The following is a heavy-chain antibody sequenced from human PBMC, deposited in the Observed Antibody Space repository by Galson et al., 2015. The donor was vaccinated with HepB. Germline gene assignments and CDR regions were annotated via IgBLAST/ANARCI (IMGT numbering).Heavy chain of an antibody. J-gene: IGHJ4*02. Sequence: QSGAEVKKPGESLKISCKGSGYTFTNYWIAWVRQMPGKGLEWMGIIYPGDSNTRYSPSFQGQVTFSVDKSITTAYLQWSSLKASDTAMYYCARRTPGKGVHYIDNWGQGTLVTVSS. CDR3: ARRTPGKGVHYIDN. CDR2: IYPGDSNT. D-gene: IGHD2-15*01. CDR1: GYTFTNYW. V-gene: IGHV5-51*03.